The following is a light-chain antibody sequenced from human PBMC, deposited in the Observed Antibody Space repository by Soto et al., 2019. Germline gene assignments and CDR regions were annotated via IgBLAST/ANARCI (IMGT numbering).Light chain of an antibody. CDR3: QQYGSSPRT. Sequence: VLTQSPGTLSLSPGERATLSSRASQSVSSSYLAWYQQKPGQAPRLLIYGASSRATGIPDRFSGSGSGTDFTLTISRLEPEDFAVYYCQQYGSSPRTFGQGTRLEI. J-gene: IGKJ5*01. CDR1: QSVSSSY. V-gene: IGKV3-20*01. CDR2: GAS.